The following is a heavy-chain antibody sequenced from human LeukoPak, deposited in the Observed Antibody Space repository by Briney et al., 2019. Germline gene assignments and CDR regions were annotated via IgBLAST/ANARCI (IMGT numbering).Heavy chain of an antibody. CDR3: ARPAKPMTTIFIYFDY. V-gene: IGHV1-69*13. CDR1: GGTFSSYA. CDR2: IIPIFGTS. D-gene: IGHD5-24*01. J-gene: IGHJ4*02. Sequence: SVKVSCKASGGTFSSYAISWVRQAPGQGLEWMGGIIPIFGTSNYAQKFQGRVTITADESTSTAYMELTSLRSEDTAVYYCARPAKPMTTIFIYFDYWGQGTLVTVSS.